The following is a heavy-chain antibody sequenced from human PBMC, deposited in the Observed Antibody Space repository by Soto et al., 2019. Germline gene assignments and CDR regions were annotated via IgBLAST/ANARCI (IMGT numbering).Heavy chain of an antibody. CDR2: ISSSTSHA. D-gene: IGHD6-13*01. CDR3: ARGRGAAADYFDF. Sequence: GGSLRLSCAVSGFTFSDYYMTWIRQAPGKGLEWVSYISSSTSHANYADSVKGRFTISRDNAKNSLFLQMNSLRAEDTAVYYCARGRGAAADYFDFWGQGTLVTVSS. CDR1: GFTFSDYY. J-gene: IGHJ4*02. V-gene: IGHV3-11*05.